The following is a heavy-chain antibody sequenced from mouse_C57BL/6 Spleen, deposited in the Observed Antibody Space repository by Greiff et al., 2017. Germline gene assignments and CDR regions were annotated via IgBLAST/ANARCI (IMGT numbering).Heavy chain of an antibody. CDR2: LDPETGGT. CDR3: TRDTAQATRGAWCAY. Sequence: VQLQQSGAELVRPGASVRLSCKASGYTFTDYEMHWVKQTPVHGLEWIGALDPETGGTAYNQKFKGKDILTADKSSSTAYMELRSLTSEDSAVYYCTRDTAQATRGAWCAYGGQGTLVTVSA. D-gene: IGHD3-2*02. V-gene: IGHV1-15*01. J-gene: IGHJ3*01. CDR1: GYTFTDYE.